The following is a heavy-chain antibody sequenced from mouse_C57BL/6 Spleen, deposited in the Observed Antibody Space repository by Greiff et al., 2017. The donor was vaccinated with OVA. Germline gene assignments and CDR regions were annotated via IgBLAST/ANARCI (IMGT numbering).Heavy chain of an antibody. CDR3: ARGEGLDY. Sequence: VQLQQSGPELVKPGASVTIPCKASGYTFTDYNMDWVKQSHGKSLEWIGDINPNNGGTIYNQKFKGKATLTVDKSSSTAYMELRSLTSEDTAVYYCARGEGLDYWGQGTSVTVSS. CDR1: GYTFTDYN. V-gene: IGHV1-18*01. J-gene: IGHJ4*01. CDR2: INPNNGGT.